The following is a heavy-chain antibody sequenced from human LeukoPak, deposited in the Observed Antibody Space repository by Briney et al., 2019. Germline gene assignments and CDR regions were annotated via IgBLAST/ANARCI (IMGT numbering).Heavy chain of an antibody. Sequence: GGSLRLSCAASGFTFSSYAMSWVRQAPGKGLEWVSAISGSGGSTYYADAVKGRFTISRDNSKNTLYLQMNSLRAEDTAVYYFAKGDIVVVTAAYFDYWGQGTLVTVSS. J-gene: IGHJ4*02. CDR3: AKGDIVVVTAAYFDY. D-gene: IGHD2-21*02. CDR2: ISGSGGST. CDR1: GFTFSSYA. V-gene: IGHV3-23*01.